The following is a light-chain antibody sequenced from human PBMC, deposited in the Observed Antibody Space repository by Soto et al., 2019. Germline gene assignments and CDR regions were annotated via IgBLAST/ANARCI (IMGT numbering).Light chain of an antibody. J-gene: IGKJ4*01. V-gene: IGKV3-20*01. CDR2: AAF. CDR1: QNIDGNF. Sequence: EIVLTQSPGTLSLSPGERATLSCRASQNIDGNFFVWHQQKHGQAPRLLINAAFTRATGIPDRFSGSGSGTDFTLTISRLEPEDFAVYYCQQYGASPFTFGGGTKVEIK. CDR3: QQYGASPFT.